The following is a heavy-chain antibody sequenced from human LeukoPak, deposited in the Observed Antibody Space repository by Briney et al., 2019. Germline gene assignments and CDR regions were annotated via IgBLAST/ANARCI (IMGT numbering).Heavy chain of an antibody. D-gene: IGHD3-3*01. V-gene: IGHV1-8*01. CDR1: GYTFTSYD. Sequence: ASVKVSCKASGYTFTSYDINWVRQATGQGLEWMGWMNPNSGNTGYAQKFQGRVTMTRNTSINTAYMELSSLRSEDTAVYYCARGLGDFWSGYPYYYYYGMDVWGQGITVTVSS. J-gene: IGHJ6*02. CDR3: ARGLGDFWSGYPYYYYYGMDV. CDR2: MNPNSGNT.